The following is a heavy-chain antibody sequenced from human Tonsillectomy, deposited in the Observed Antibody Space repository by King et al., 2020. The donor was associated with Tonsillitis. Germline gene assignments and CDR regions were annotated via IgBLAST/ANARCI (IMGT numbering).Heavy chain of an antibody. D-gene: IGHD3-10*01. CDR1: GFTFSSYA. CDR3: SKDYGSGGYSVQPSDY. J-gene: IGHJ4*02. CDR2: ISGSGGST. V-gene: IGHV3-23*04. Sequence: VQLVESGGGLVQPGGSLRLSCAASGFTFSSYAMSWVRQAPGKGLEWVSAISGSGGSTYYADSVKGRFTISRDNSKNTLYLQMNSLRAQDTAVNYCSKDYGSGGYSVQPSDYLGQGTLVTVSS.